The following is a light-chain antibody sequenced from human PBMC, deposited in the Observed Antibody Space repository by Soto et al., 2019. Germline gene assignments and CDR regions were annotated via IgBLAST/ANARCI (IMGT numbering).Light chain of an antibody. V-gene: IGKV1-6*01. J-gene: IGKJ1*01. CDR2: AAS. CDR1: QGIRHD. CDR3: LQDYNCPWT. Sequence: AIQMTQSPSSLSASVGDRVTITCRASQGIRHDLGWYQQKPGKATKLLIYAASSLQSGVPSRFSGSGSGTDFTLIISSLQPEDFATYYCLQDYNCPWTFGQGTKVEIK.